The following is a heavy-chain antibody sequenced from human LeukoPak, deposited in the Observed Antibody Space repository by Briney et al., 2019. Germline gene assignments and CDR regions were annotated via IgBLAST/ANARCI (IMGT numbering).Heavy chain of an antibody. D-gene: IGHD1-26*01. CDR2: IYHSGST. CDR1: GASISISNW. Sequence: PSETLSLTCAVSGASISISNWWSWVRQTPGKGLEWIGEIYHSGSTNYRQSLKSRVTISVDTSKNQFSLKLSSVTAADTAVYYCAREVGATTAIDYWGQGTLVTVSS. CDR3: AREVGATTAIDY. J-gene: IGHJ4*02. V-gene: IGHV4-4*02.